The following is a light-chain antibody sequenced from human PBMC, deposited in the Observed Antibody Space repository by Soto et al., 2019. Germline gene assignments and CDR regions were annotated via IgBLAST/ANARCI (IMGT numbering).Light chain of an antibody. J-gene: IGLJ1*01. V-gene: IGLV1-40*01. Sequence: QAVLTQPPSVSGAPGQRVTISCTGSSSNIGAGYDVHWYQQLPGTTPRLLISTNNNRPSGVPDRFSGSKSGSSASLAITGLQAEDEADYYCQSYDSSLSGYVFGTGTKLTVL. CDR3: QSYDSSLSGYV. CDR1: SSNIGAGYD. CDR2: TNN.